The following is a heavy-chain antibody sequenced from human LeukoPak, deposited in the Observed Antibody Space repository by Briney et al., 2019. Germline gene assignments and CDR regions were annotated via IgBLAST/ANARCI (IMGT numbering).Heavy chain of an antibody. D-gene: IGHD3-3*01. CDR2: ISGSGTAT. CDR3: AKELHYDFWSGYLYTFDS. J-gene: IGHJ4*02. Sequence: GGSLRLSCAASGFTFSVYAMSWVRQAPGKGPEWVSGISGSGTATYYADSLKGRFTISRDNSGDTLYLQMNSLRAEDTAIYYCAKELHYDFWSGYLYTFDSWGQGTLVTVSS. V-gene: IGHV3-23*01. CDR1: GFTFSVYA.